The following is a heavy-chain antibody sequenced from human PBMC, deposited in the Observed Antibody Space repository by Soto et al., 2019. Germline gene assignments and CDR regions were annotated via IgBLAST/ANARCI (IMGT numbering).Heavy chain of an antibody. CDR2: ISYDGSNV. CDR1: GFAFRSYA. J-gene: IGHJ4*02. V-gene: IGHV3-30*14. Sequence: GGSLRLSCEASGFAFRSYAVHWVRQAPGKGLDWVALISYDGSNVYYADSVKGRFTISRDNSKNTLYLQMNSLRAEDTAVYYCASRRGFGTYYFAYWGQGTLVTVS. D-gene: IGHD1-7*01. CDR3: ASRRGFGTYYFAY.